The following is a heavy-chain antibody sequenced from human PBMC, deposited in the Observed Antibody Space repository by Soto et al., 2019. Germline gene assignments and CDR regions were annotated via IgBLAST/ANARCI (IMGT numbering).Heavy chain of an antibody. Sequence: SSETLSLTCTVSRGSISSYYWSWIRQPPGKGLEWIGRIYASGSTNCNPSLKSRVTMSVDTSKNQFSLKLSSVTAADTAVYYCARATGTLRSRNCDYWGQGSLVTVSS. CDR3: ARATGTLRSRNCDY. CDR2: IYASGST. V-gene: IGHV4-4*07. J-gene: IGHJ4*02. CDR1: RGSISSYY. D-gene: IGHD1-1*01.